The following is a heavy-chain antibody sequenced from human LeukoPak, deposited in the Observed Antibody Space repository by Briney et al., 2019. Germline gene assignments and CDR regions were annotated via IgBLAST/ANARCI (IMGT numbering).Heavy chain of an antibody. J-gene: IGHJ5*02. CDR2: IYYSWNT. CDR1: GGSISSSTYY. D-gene: IGHD4-17*01. Sequence: PSETLSLTCIVSGGSISSSTYYWGWIRQPPGKGLEWIGNIYYSWNTYYNPSLKSRVTISVDTSKNQFSLKLNSVTAADTAVYYCARGYSDRNWFDPWGQGTLVTVSS. CDR3: ARGYSDRNWFDP. V-gene: IGHV4-39*07.